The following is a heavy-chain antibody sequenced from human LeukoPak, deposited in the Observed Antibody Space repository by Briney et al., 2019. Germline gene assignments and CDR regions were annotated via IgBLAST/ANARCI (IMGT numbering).Heavy chain of an antibody. CDR3: TRVTFSWYVDY. CDR1: GFTFSTYA. Sequence: PGGSLRLSCAASGFTFSTYAMSWFRQAPGKGLEWVGFIRSKAYGGTTEYAASVKGRFTISRDDSKSITYLQMNSLKTEDTAVYYCTRVTFSWYVDYWGQGTLVTVSS. CDR2: IRSKAYGGTT. V-gene: IGHV3-49*03. J-gene: IGHJ4*02. D-gene: IGHD6-13*01.